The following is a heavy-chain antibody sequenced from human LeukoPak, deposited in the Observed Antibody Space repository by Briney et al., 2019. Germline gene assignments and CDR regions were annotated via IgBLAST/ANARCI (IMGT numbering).Heavy chain of an antibody. J-gene: IGHJ2*01. Sequence: GGSLRLSCAASGFTFSSYDIHWVRQATGKGLEWVSGIGTAGEIYYPGSVKGRFTISRENAKNSLYLQMNSLRAGDTAVYYCARASYSSTWYSRYFDLWGRGTLVTVSS. D-gene: IGHD6-13*01. CDR3: ARASYSSTWYSRYFDL. V-gene: IGHV3-13*01. CDR2: IGTAGEI. CDR1: GFTFSSYD.